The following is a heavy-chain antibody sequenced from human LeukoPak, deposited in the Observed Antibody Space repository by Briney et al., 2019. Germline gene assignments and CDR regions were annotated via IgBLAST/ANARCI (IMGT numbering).Heavy chain of an antibody. D-gene: IGHD6-6*01. CDR1: RYTFTSYY. CDR3: ARDSLEYSSSSGSDY. V-gene: IGHV1-46*01. Sequence: ASVKVSCKASRYTFTSYYMHWVRQAPGQGLEWMGIINPSGGSTSYAQKFQGRVTMTRDTSTSTVYMELSSLRSEDTAVYYCARDSLEYSSSSGSDYWGQGTLVTVSS. CDR2: INPSGGST. J-gene: IGHJ4*02.